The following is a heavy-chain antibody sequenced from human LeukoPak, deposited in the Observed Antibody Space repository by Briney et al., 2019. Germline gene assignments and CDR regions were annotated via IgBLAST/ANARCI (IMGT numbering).Heavy chain of an antibody. V-gene: IGHV4-61*02. CDR3: AREHYAYYDFWSGYNNWFDP. D-gene: IGHD3-3*01. CDR1: GGSISSGSYY. CDR2: IYTSGST. Sequence: SQTLSLTCTVSGGSISSGSYYWSWIRQPAGEGLEWIGRIYTSGSTNYNPSLKSRVTISVDTSKNQFSLKLSSVTAADTAVYYCAREHYAYYDFWSGYNNWFDPWGQGTLVTVSS. J-gene: IGHJ5*02.